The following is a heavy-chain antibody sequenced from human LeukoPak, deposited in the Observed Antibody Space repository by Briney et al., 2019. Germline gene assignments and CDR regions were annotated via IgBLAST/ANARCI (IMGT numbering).Heavy chain of an antibody. CDR1: GFTFSSYW. D-gene: IGHD2-2*02. CDR2: INSEGSST. V-gene: IGHV3-74*01. CDR3: AKASYCSSTSCYSSYYYYGMDV. J-gene: IGHJ6*02. Sequence: GGSLRLSCAASGFTFSSYWMPWVRQAPGKGLVWVSRINSEGSSTSYADSVKGRFTISRDNAKNTLYLQMNSLRAEDTAVYYCAKASYCSSTSCYSSYYYYGMDVWGQGTTVTVSS.